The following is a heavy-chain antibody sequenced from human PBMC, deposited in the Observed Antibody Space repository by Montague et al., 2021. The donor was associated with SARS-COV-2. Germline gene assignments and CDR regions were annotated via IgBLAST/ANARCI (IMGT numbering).Heavy chain of an antibody. CDR3: ARDPALYYYYMDV. CDR1: GFTFSSYS. CDR2: ISSSSYI. Sequence: SLRLSCAASGFTFSSYSMNWVRQAPGKGPEWVSSISSSSYIYYADSVKGRFAISRDNAKNSLYLQMNSLRAEDTAVYYCARDPALYYYYMDVWGKGTTVTVSS. V-gene: IGHV3-21*01. J-gene: IGHJ6*03.